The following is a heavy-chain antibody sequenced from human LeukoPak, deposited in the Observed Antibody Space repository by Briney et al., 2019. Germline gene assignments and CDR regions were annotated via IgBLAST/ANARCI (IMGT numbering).Heavy chain of an antibody. D-gene: IGHD3-3*01. CDR1: GYTFTAYY. CDR2: INPNSGGT. CDR3: ARNGEYHFWSGYRTPGPVDY. J-gene: IGHJ4*02. Sequence: GASVKVSCKASGYTFTAYYIHWVRQAPGQGLEWMGWINPNSGGTNYAQKFQGRVTMTRDTSIGTAYMEVSRLRSDDTAAYYCARNGEYHFWSGYRTPGPVDYWGQGTLVTVSS. V-gene: IGHV1-2*02.